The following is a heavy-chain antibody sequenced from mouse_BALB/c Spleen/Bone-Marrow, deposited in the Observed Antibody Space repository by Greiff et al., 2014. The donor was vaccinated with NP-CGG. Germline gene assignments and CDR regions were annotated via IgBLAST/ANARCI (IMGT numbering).Heavy chain of an antibody. CDR3: ARALTGTWFAY. CDR2: IYPGNVNT. CDR1: GYTFTRYY. V-gene: IGHV1S56*01. D-gene: IGHD4-1*01. J-gene: IGHJ3*01. Sequence: LVESGPELVKPGASVKISCKASGYTFTRYYIHWVKQRPGQGLEWIGWIYPGNVNTKYNEKFKDKATLTADKSSSTAYTQLSSLTSEDSAVYFCARALTGTWFAYWGQGTLVTVSA.